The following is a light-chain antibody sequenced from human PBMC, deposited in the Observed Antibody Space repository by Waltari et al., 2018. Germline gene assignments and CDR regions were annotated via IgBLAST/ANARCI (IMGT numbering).Light chain of an antibody. J-gene: IGKJ2*01. Sequence: VLTQPPGTLSLSPGERATLSCRASQSLTKRYLAWYQQKPGQAPRLLIYGASSRAAGIPDRFSGSGSGTDFTLTISRLEPEDFAVYYCQQYGSSVLYTFGQGTKLEIK. CDR2: GAS. CDR1: QSLTKRY. CDR3: QQYGSSVLYT. V-gene: IGKV3-20*01.